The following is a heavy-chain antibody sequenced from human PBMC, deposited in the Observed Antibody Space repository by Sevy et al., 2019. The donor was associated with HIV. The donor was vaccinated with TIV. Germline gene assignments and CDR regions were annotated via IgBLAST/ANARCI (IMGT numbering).Heavy chain of an antibody. CDR3: ATSSGWALDY. J-gene: IGHJ4*02. D-gene: IGHD6-19*01. Sequence: GGSLRLSCVASGINFKTYKINWVRQTPGKGLEWVSSISFSGNYIYYADFAKSRFTISRDNARNSLYLQMISLTAEDTAVYYCATSSGWALDYWGQGTLVTVSS. CDR2: ISFSGNYI. V-gene: IGHV3-21*01. CDR1: GINFKTYK.